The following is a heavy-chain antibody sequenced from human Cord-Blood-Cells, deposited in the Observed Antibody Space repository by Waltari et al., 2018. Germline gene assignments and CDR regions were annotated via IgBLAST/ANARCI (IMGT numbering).Heavy chain of an antibody. D-gene: IGHD2-2*01. CDR2: IYHSGST. Sequence: QVQLQESGPGLVKPSETLSLTCAVPGYSISSGYYWGWIRKPPGKGLEWIGSIYHSGSTYYNPSLKSRVTISVDTSKNQFSLKLSSVTAADTAVYYCARAAGYCSSTSCYFDYWGQGTLVTVSS. V-gene: IGHV4-38-2*01. J-gene: IGHJ4*02. CDR3: ARAAGYCSSTSCYFDY. CDR1: GYSISSGYY.